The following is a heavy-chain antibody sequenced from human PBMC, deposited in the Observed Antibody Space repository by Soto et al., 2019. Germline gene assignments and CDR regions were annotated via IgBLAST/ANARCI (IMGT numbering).Heavy chain of an antibody. D-gene: IGHD1-26*01. CDR3: ALTLSSSDDVSWYFEL. Sequence: QITLKESGPTLVKPTQPLTLTCTFSGFSLSTNGVGVGWIRQPPVKALEWRALIYWNEDKRSSPSLKTRLTITKDTSKNQVVLTVTNMDPVDTATYYCALTLSSSDDVSWYFELWGLGTLFTVSS. V-gene: IGHV2-5*01. J-gene: IGHJ2*01. CDR2: IYWNEDK. CDR1: GFSLSTNGVG.